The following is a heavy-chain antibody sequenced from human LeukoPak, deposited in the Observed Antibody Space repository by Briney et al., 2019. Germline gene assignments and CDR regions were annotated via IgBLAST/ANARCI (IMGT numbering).Heavy chain of an antibody. CDR2: IWYDGSDK. V-gene: IGHV3-33*08. D-gene: IGHD5-12*01. CDR3: ARVRGGYSGYDAFDY. J-gene: IGHJ4*02. Sequence: PGGCLRLSCAASGFTFSHYGMHWVRQAPGKGLEWVAVIWYDGSDKYYADSVKGRFTISRDNSKNTVYLQMNSLRAEDTAVYYCARVRGGYSGYDAFDYWGQGTLVTVSS. CDR1: GFTFSHYG.